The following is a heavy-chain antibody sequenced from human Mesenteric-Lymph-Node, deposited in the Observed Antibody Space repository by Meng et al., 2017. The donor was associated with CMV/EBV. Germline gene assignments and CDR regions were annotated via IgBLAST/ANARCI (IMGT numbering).Heavy chain of an antibody. CDR2: INHSGST. D-gene: IGHD4-23*01. CDR1: GGSFSGYY. CDR3: ARHQRWLKSEGGFNY. J-gene: IGHJ4*02. Sequence: QVETQQWGAGLLKPSETLFLTGAVYGGSFSGYYWSWIRQPPGKGLEWIGEINHSGSTNYNPSLKSRVTISVDTSKNQFSLKLSSVTAADTAVYYCARHQRWLKSEGGFNYWGQGTLVTVSS. V-gene: IGHV4-34*01.